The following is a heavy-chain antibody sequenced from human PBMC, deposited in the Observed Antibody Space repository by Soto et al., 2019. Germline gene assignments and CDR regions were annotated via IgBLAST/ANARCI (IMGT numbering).Heavy chain of an antibody. CDR3: VRGAEAGELGNLDY. D-gene: IGHD6-13*01. V-gene: IGHV1-8*01. CDR2: MNPKSGNA. Sequence: ASVKVSCKASQYTFTRYDINWVRQATGQGLEWMGWMNPKSGNADFAQRFQGRVTMTRDASKSTAYMELRSLRSEDTATYYCVRGAEAGELGNLDYWGQGTRVTVSS. J-gene: IGHJ4*02. CDR1: QYTFTRYD.